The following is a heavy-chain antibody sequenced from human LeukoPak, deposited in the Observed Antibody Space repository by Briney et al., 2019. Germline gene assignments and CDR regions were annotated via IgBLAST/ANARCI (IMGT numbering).Heavy chain of an antibody. V-gene: IGHV3-7*01. D-gene: IGHD3-22*01. Sequence: GGSLRLSCAASGFTFSSYWMSWVRQAPGKGLEWVANIKQDGSEKYYVDSVKGRFAISRDNAKNSLYLQMNSLRAEDTAVYYCARERGADYYDSSGYPDYWGQGTLVTVSS. CDR2: IKQDGSEK. CDR3: ARERGADYYDSSGYPDY. J-gene: IGHJ4*02. CDR1: GFTFSSYW.